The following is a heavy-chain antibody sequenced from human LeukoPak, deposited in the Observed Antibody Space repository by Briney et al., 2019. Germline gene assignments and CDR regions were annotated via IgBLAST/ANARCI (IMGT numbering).Heavy chain of an antibody. D-gene: IGHD1-14*01. CDR1: GFTFSSYS. Sequence: GGSLRLSCAASGFTFSSYSMNWVRQAPGKGLEWVSSISSSSSYIYYADSVKGRFTISRDNAKNSLYLQMNSLRAEDTAVYYCASYRGTDDAFDIWGQGTMVTVSS. CDR3: ASYRGTDDAFDI. V-gene: IGHV3-21*01. J-gene: IGHJ3*02. CDR2: ISSSSSYI.